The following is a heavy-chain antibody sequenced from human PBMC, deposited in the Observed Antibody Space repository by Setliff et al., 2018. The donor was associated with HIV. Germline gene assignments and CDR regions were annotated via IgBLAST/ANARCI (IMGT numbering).Heavy chain of an antibody. CDR2: FYYSGNT. CDR1: GGSINSSTYY. J-gene: IGHJ4*02. CDR3: AREAVSDSSGYYYIPDY. Sequence: SETLSLTCTVSGGSINSSTYYWGWIRQPPGKGLEWIGSFYYSGNTYYNPSLKSRVSISVDTSKNQFSLKLSSVTAADTAVYYCAREAVSDSSGYYYIPDYWGQGTLVTVSS. V-gene: IGHV4-39*07. D-gene: IGHD3-22*01.